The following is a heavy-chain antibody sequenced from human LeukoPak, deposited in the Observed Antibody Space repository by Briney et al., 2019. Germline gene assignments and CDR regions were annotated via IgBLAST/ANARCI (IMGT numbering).Heavy chain of an antibody. CDR1: GGSFSGYY. J-gene: IGHJ4*02. CDR3: ARVLVGAAGDY. Sequence: SETLSLTCAVYGGSFSGYYWSWIRQPPGKGLEWIGEINHSGSTNYNPSLKSRVTISVDTSKNQFSLKLSSVTAADTAVYYCARVLVGAAGDYWGQRTLVTVSS. V-gene: IGHV4-34*01. D-gene: IGHD1-26*01. CDR2: INHSGST.